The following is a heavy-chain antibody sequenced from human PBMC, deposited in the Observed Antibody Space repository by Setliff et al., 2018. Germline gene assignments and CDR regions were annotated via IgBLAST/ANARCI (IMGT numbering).Heavy chain of an antibody. J-gene: IGHJ3*02. Sequence: AASVKVSCKASGYTFTSHYMHWVRQALGLGLEWMGTINPSSGRTSYAQKFQGRVTMTRDTSTSTVYMDMSSLRSEDTAVYYCARDVFPYHYEGAFDIWGQGTMVTVSS. CDR1: GYTFTSHY. CDR2: INPSSGRT. CDR3: ARDVFPYHYEGAFDI. D-gene: IGHD3-22*01. V-gene: IGHV1-46*01.